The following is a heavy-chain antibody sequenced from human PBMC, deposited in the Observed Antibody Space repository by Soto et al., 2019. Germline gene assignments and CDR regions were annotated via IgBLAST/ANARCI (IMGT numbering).Heavy chain of an antibody. CDR1: GFTFSSHW. Sequence: EVQLVESGGGLVQPGGSLRLSCAASGFTFSSHWMSWFRQAPGKGLEWVANINQDGGETYYVDSVKGRVTISRDNAKNSLYLQMTSLRAEETAVYYCARDHEAPGLLFDSWGQGNLVPVSS. J-gene: IGHJ4*02. D-gene: IGHD2-8*02. V-gene: IGHV3-7*03. CDR3: ARDHEAPGLLFDS. CDR2: INQDGGET.